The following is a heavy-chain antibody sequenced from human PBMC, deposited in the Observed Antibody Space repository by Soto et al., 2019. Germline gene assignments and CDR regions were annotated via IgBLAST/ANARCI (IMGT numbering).Heavy chain of an antibody. CDR3: VKDPVSDGAGGAWFDY. J-gene: IGHJ4*02. CDR1: GINFRNYA. D-gene: IGHD2-21*02. Sequence: GGSLRLSCAVSGINFRNYAMTWVRQAPGKGLEWVSLMSGNGGRIAYADSVKGRFTISRDNSKNTLYLQSKSLRLEDTDVYYYVKDPVSDGAGGAWFDYWGQGTLVTVPS. V-gene: IGHV3-23*01. CDR2: MSGNGGRI.